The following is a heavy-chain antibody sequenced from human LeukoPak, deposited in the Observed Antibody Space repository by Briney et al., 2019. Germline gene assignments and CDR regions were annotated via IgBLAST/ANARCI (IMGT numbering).Heavy chain of an antibody. CDR3: AIYSYGKLDY. D-gene: IGHD5-18*01. CDR2: ISSSSTI. Sequence: GGSLRLSCAASGFTFSSYSMNWVRQAPGKGLEWVSYISSSSTIYYADSVKGRFTISRDNAKNSLYLQMNSLRAEDTAVYYCAIYSYGKLDYWGQGTLVTVSS. J-gene: IGHJ4*02. V-gene: IGHV3-48*01. CDR1: GFTFSSYS.